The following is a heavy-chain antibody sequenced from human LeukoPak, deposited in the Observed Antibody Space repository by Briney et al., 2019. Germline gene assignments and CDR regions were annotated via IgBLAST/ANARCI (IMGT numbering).Heavy chain of an antibody. D-gene: IGHD3-10*01. CDR2: TYFSGNT. J-gene: IGHJ6*02. CDR1: GGSISSYY. CDR3: ARALPPYYYVMDV. V-gene: IGHV4-59*01. Sequence: SETLSLTCTVSGGSISSYYWSWIRQPPGKGLEWIGYTYFSGNTNYSPSLKSRVTISLDTSKNQFSLKLSSVTAADTAVYYCARALPPYYYVMDVWGQGTTVTVSS.